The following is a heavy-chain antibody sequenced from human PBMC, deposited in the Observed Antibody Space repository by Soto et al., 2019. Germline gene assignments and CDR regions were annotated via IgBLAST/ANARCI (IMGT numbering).Heavy chain of an antibody. D-gene: IGHD6-6*01. CDR2: ISYDGSNK. Sequence: PGGSLRLSCAASGFTFSSYGMHWVRQAPGKGLEWVAVISYDGSNKYYADSVKGRFTISRDNSKNTLYLQMNSLRAEDTAVYYCAKDHHLYSSSPLYYFDYWGQGTLVTVSS. CDR3: AKDHHLYSSSPLYYFDY. J-gene: IGHJ4*02. V-gene: IGHV3-30*18. CDR1: GFTFSSYG.